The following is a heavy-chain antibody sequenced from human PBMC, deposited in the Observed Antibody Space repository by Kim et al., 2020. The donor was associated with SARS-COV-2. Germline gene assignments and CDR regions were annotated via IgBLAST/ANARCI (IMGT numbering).Heavy chain of an antibody. V-gene: IGHV1-69*04. Sequence: FQGRVTITADKSTRTAYMELSSLRSEDTAVYYCARDLAVGATKIDWFDPWGQGTLVTVSS. J-gene: IGHJ5*02. CDR3: ARDLAVGATKIDWFDP. D-gene: IGHD1-26*01.